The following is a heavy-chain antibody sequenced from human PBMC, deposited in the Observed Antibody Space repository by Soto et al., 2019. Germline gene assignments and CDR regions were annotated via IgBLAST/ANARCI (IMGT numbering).Heavy chain of an antibody. Sequence: TSETLSLTCAVSGGSVSSYDGSWIRQSPGKGLEWIGYIYYSGSTKYKPSLKSRVTISVDTSKNQSSLKVSSATAADTAVYYCASIHYPITMVRGVILDYWGQGTQVTVSS. V-gene: IGHV4-59*08. J-gene: IGHJ4*02. CDR3: ASIHYPITMVRGVILDY. CDR1: GGSVSSYD. D-gene: IGHD3-10*01. CDR2: IYYSGST.